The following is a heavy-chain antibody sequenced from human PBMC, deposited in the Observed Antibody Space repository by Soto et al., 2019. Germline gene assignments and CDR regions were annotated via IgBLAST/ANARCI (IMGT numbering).Heavy chain of an antibody. V-gene: IGHV4-59*01. CDR1: GGPLTTYF. CDR3: ARDNGYSYGYNLDH. Sequence: PSETLSLTCNVSGGPLTTYFWSWIRQPPGKGLEWIGYIYHGGSTYYNPSLKSRVTISVDRSKNQFSLKLTSVTAADTAVYYCARDNGYSYGYNLDHWGQGTLVTVSS. D-gene: IGHD5-18*01. J-gene: IGHJ4*02. CDR2: IYHGGST.